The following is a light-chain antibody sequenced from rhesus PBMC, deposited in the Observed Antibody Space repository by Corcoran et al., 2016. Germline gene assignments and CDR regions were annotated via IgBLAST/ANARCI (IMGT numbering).Light chain of an antibody. CDR1: ESVSTN. Sequence: EIVMTQSPATLSLSPGERATLSCRASESVSTNLAWYQQKPGQPPRLLIYGAANRATGIPDRFRGSGAGTYFTLTLSSLAPEDFAVYYCQQFTDWPLTFGGGTKVEIK. CDR2: GAA. J-gene: IGKJ4*01. CDR3: QQFTDWPLT. V-gene: IGKV3-42*03.